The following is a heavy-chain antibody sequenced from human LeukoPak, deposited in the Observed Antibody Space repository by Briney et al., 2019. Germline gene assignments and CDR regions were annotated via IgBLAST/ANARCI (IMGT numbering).Heavy chain of an antibody. CDR3: ARGASGHSSNWNFPYYYYYMDV. Sequence: GGSLRLSCAASGFTFNNYSMNWVRQAPGKGLEWVSSISNSSSYIYYADSVKGRFTISRDNAKNSLYLQMNSLRDDDTAMYYCARGASGHSSNWNFPYYYYYMDVWGKGTTVTISS. CDR2: ISNSSSYI. V-gene: IGHV3-21*01. J-gene: IGHJ6*03. D-gene: IGHD1-1*01. CDR1: GFTFNNYS.